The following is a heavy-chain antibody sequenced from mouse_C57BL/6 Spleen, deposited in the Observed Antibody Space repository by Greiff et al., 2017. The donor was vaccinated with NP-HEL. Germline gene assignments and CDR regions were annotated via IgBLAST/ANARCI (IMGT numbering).Heavy chain of an antibody. D-gene: IGHD1-1*01. Sequence: EVQLVESGGGLVKPGGSLKLSCAASGFTFSSYAMSWVRQTPEKRLEWVATISDGGSYTYYPDNVKGRFTISRDNAKNNLYLQRSHLKSEDTAMYYCAREEYYYGSSPYAMDYWGQGTSVTVSS. CDR3: AREEYYYGSSPYAMDY. CDR2: ISDGGSYT. V-gene: IGHV5-4*01. J-gene: IGHJ4*01. CDR1: GFTFSSYA.